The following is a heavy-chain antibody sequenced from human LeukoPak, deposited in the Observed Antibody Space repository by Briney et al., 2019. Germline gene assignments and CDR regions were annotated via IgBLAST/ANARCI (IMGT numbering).Heavy chain of an antibody. V-gene: IGHV4-59*01. J-gene: IGHJ4*02. D-gene: IGHD3-9*01. CDR2: IYYSGST. Sequence: SETLSLTCTVSGGSISSYYWSWIRQPPGKGLEWIGYIYYSGSTNYNPSLKSRVTISVDASKNQFSLKLSPVTAADTAVYYCARAVGDLGNILTGYPYHFDYWGQGTLVTVSS. CDR1: GGSISSYY. CDR3: ARAVGDLGNILTGYPYHFDY.